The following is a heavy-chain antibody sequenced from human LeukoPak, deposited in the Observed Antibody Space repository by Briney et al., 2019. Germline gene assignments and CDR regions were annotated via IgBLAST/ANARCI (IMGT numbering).Heavy chain of an antibody. J-gene: IGHJ4*02. CDR2: IGHDGSGA. D-gene: IGHD5-12*01. CDR3: ARYQQTGYESDY. Sequence: GGSLRLSCAASGFTFSNHWMHWVRQSPGKGLICVARIGHDGSGAGYADSVKGRFTISRDNAKSTLYLQMNSLRAEDTAVYYCARYQQTGYESDYWGQGTLVTVSS. CDR1: GFTFSNHW. V-gene: IGHV3-74*01.